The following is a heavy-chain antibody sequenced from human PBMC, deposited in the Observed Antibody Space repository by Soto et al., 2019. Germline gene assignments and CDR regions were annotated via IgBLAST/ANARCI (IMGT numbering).Heavy chain of an antibody. CDR3: ARHNLQIGGLMDWFDP. CDR1: GGSISSYY. Sequence: SETLSLTCTVSGGSISSYYWSWIRQPPGKGLEWIGYIYYSGSTNYNPSLKSRVTISVDTSKNQFSLKLSSVTAADTAVYYCARHNLQIGGLMDWFDPWGRGTLVTVSS. CDR2: IYYSGST. V-gene: IGHV4-59*08. D-gene: IGHD3-10*01. J-gene: IGHJ5*02.